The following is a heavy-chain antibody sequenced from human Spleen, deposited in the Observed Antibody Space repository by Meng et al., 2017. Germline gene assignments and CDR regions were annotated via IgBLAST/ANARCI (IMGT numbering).Heavy chain of an antibody. J-gene: IGHJ4*02. CDR1: GGSFSDYY. V-gene: IGHV4-34*01. CDR3: ARGQTTVVMEFAGFDY. D-gene: IGHD2-21*01. Sequence: VQLDLGGAGLLKPSGILSLNCSVDGGSFSDYYWNWIRQPPGKGLEWIGEINHNGSTNYIPSLKSRVTISVDTSKNQFSLKLSSVTAADTAVYYCARGQTTVVMEFAGFDYWDQGALVTVSS. CDR2: INHNGST.